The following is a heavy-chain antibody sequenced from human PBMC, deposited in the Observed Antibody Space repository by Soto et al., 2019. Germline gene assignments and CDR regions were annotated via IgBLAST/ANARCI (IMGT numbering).Heavy chain of an antibody. CDR2: IGSNGVST. CDR1: GFTLSNFA. CDR3: VKEYTTPTLYHFDY. J-gene: IGHJ4*02. Sequence: GGSLRLSCSVSGFTLSNFAMHWVRQAPGKGLEYVSAIGSNGVSTYYVDSVKGRFTISRDNSKNTLFLQMTSLRPEDTAVYYCVKEYTTPTLYHFDYWGQGTLVTVSS. D-gene: IGHD3-16*01. V-gene: IGHV3-64D*06.